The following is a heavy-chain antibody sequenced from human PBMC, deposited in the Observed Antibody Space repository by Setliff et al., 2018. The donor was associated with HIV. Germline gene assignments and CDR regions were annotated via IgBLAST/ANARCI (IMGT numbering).Heavy chain of an antibody. D-gene: IGHD2-21*02. CDR3: ARLGPVVTETSYDY. CDR1: GFSFTSYW. V-gene: IGHV3-7*01. J-gene: IGHJ4*02. CDR2: INPDGSDK. Sequence: PGGSLRLSCAASGFSFTSYWMSWVRQAPGKGLEWVANINPDGSDKYHVDSVKGRFTISRDNAKNSLYLQMSSLRAEDTALYYCARLGPVVTETSYDYWGQGTLVTVSS.